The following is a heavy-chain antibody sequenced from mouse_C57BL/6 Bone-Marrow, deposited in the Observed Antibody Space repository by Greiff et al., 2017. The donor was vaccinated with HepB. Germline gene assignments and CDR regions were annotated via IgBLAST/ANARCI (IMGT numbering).Heavy chain of an antibody. CDR3: AIDYCGSSYYYWYFDV. D-gene: IGHD1-1*01. CDR1: GYTFTSYW. Sequence: QVQLQQPGAELVRPGTSVKLSCKASGYTFTSYWMHWVKQRPGQGLEWIGVIDPSDSYTNYNQKFKGKATLTVDTSSSTAYMQLSSLTSADSAVYYCAIDYCGSSYYYWYFDVWGTGTTVTVSS. CDR2: IDPSDSYT. V-gene: IGHV1-59*01. J-gene: IGHJ1*03.